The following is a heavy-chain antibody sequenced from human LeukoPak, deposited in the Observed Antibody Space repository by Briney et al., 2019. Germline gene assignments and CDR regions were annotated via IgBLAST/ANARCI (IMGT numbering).Heavy chain of an antibody. CDR2: IYHSGST. V-gene: IGHV4-4*02. J-gene: IGHJ4*02. D-gene: IGHD5-18*01. CDR1: GGSISSSNW. Sequence: PSETLSLTCAVSGGSISSSNWWSWVRQPPGKGLEWIGEIYHSGSTNYNPSLKSRVTISVDKSKNQFSLKLSSVTAADTAVYYCARDGGTAIGVYFDYWGQGTLVTVSS. CDR3: ARDGGTAIGVYFDY.